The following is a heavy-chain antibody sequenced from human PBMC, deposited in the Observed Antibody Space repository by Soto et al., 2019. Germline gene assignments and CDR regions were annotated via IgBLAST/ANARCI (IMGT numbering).Heavy chain of an antibody. Sequence: LETLSLTCAVSGGSISSGGYSWSWIRQPPGKGLEWIGYIYYSGSTNYNPSLKSRVTISVDTSKNQFSLNLSSVTAADTAVYYCARRYGYAFDIWGQGTMVTVSS. CDR1: GGSISSGGYS. D-gene: IGHD4-17*01. J-gene: IGHJ3*02. V-gene: IGHV4-61*08. CDR3: ARRYGYAFDI. CDR2: IYYSGST.